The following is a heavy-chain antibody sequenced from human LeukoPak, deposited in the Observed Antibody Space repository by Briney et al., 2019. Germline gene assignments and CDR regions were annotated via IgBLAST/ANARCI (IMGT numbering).Heavy chain of an antibody. D-gene: IGHD2-2*02. Sequence: GSLRLSCAASGFTFDDYGMSWVRQAPGKGLEWVSGITWNGDTTGYADSVKGRFAISRDNAKNSLYLQMNSLRAEDTALYYCARAYTNSRHYYYYYMDVWGKGTTVTVPS. CDR2: ITWNGDTT. CDR1: GFTFDDYG. V-gene: IGHV3-20*04. CDR3: ARAYTNSRHYYYYYMDV. J-gene: IGHJ6*03.